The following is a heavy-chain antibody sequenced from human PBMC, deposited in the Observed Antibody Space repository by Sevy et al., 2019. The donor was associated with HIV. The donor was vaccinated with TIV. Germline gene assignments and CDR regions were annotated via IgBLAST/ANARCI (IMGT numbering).Heavy chain of an antibody. D-gene: IGHD6-19*01. J-gene: IGHJ4*02. CDR2: INPNSGGT. Sequence: ASVKVSCKASGYTFTGYYMHWVRQAPGQGLEWMGWINPNSGGTNYAQKFQGRVTMTRDTSISTAYMELSRLRSDDTAVYYRAREGIAVAGTAFDYWGQGTLVTVSS. CDR3: AREGIAVAGTAFDY. CDR1: GYTFTGYY. V-gene: IGHV1-2*02.